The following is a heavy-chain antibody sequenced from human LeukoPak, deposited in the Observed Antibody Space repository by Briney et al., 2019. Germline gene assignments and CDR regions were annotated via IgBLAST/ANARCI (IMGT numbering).Heavy chain of an antibody. V-gene: IGHV4-34*01. Sequence: SETLSLTCAVYGGSFSGYYWSWIRQPPGKGLEWIGEINHSGSTNYNPSLKSRVTISVDTSKNQFSLKLSSVTAEDTAVYYCVRDGVSTIPLDYWGQGSLVTVSS. CDR2: INHSGST. D-gene: IGHD2-21*01. CDR3: VRDGVSTIPLDY. J-gene: IGHJ4*02. CDR1: GGSFSGYY.